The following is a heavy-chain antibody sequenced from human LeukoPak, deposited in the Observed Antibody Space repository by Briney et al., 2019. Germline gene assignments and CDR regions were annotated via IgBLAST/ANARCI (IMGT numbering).Heavy chain of an antibody. V-gene: IGHV1-18*01. CDR1: GYTFTSCG. D-gene: IGHD3-22*01. J-gene: IGHJ4*02. Sequence: ASVKVSCKASGYTFTSCGISWVRRAPGQGLEWMGWISAYNGNTNYAQKLQGRVTMTTDTSTSTAYMELRSLRSDDTAVYYCARVIYYDSSGYSPNWGQGTLVTVSS. CDR3: ARVIYYDSSGYSPN. CDR2: ISAYNGNT.